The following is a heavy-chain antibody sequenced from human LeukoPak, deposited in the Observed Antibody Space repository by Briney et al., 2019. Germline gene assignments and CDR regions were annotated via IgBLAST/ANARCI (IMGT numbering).Heavy chain of an antibody. Sequence: PGGSLRLSCAASGISSSIYGMSWVRQAPGKGLEWVSAIDVGVDTAYYADSVKGRFTISRDNSKETLYLQMSSLRAHDTAIYCVRDHVFCRGGSCYGDYWGQGALVTVSS. CDR3: RDHVFCRGGSCYGDY. D-gene: IGHD2-15*01. CDR2: IDVGVDTA. CDR1: GISSSIYG. V-gene: IGHV3-23*01. J-gene: IGHJ4*02.